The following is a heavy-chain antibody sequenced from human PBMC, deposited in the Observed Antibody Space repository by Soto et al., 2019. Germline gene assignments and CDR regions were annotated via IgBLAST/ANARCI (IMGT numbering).Heavy chain of an antibody. CDR3: AKATATGGGAFDI. Sequence: GGSLRLSCVASGFTFRSYTMSWVRQAPGKGLEWVSTILVSDSTHYEDSVRGRFTISRGRSKNTVYLQMNSLTAGDTAVYYCAKATATGGGAFDICGQGTMVTVSS. J-gene: IGHJ3*02. D-gene: IGHD2-8*02. CDR2: ILVSDST. CDR1: GFTFRSYT. V-gene: IGHV3-23*01.